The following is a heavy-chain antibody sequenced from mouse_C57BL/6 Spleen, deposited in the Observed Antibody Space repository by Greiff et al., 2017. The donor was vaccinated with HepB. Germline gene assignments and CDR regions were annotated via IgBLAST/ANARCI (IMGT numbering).Heavy chain of an antibody. CDR1: GYTFTSYW. Sequence: QVQLQQSGAELVKPGASVKLSCKASGYTFTSYWMHWVKQRPGQGLEWIGMIHPNSGSTNYNEKFESKATLTVDKSSSTAYMQLSSLTSEDSAVYYCARPLHSNYDMDYWGQGTSVTVSS. V-gene: IGHV1-64*01. CDR2: IHPNSGST. D-gene: IGHD2-5*01. CDR3: ARPLHSNYDMDY. J-gene: IGHJ4*01.